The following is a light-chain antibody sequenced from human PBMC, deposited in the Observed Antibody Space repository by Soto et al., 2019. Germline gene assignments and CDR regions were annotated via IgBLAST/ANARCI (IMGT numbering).Light chain of an antibody. CDR2: DAS. V-gene: IGKV1-5*01. J-gene: IGKJ1*01. CDR3: QQYDSYSWP. Sequence: DIQMTQSPSTLSASVGDRVTVTCRASQSISGWLAWYQQKPGEAPKILIYDASSLESGVPSRFSGSGSGTEFTLTISSLQPDDFATYYCQQYDSYSWPFGQGTKVEIK. CDR1: QSISGW.